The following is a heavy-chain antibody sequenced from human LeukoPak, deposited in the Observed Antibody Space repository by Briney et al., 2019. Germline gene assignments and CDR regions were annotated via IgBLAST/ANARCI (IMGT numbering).Heavy chain of an antibody. D-gene: IGHD3-10*01. CDR2: IKSKTDGGTT. CDR3: TTLYGSGSYYNKHLDY. J-gene: IGHJ4*02. CDR1: GFTFSNAW. V-gene: IGHV3-15*01. Sequence: PGGSLRLSCAASGFTFSNAWMSWVRQAPGKGLEWVGRIKSKTDGGTTDYAAPVKGRFTISRDDSKNTLYLQMNSLKTEDTAVYYCTTLYGSGSYYNKHLDYWGQGTLVTVSS.